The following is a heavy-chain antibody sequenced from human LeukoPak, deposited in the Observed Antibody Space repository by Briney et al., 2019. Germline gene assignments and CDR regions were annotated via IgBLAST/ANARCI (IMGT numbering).Heavy chain of an antibody. V-gene: IGHV3-30*04. D-gene: IGHD3-16*02. J-gene: IGHJ4*02. Sequence: PGGSLRLSCEVSGFTFSSYAMHCVRQAPGKGLEWVAVISSDGSKKDYADSVKGRFTISRDNSKNTLYLQMNSLRAEDTAVYYCASYDYVWGSYRSLGYDYWGQGTLVTVSS. CDR2: ISSDGSKK. CDR1: GFTFSSYA. CDR3: ASYDYVWGSYRSLGYDY.